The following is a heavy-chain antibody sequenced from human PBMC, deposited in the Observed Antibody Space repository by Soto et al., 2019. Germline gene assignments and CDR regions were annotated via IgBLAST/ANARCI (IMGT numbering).Heavy chain of an antibody. J-gene: IGHJ4*02. V-gene: IGHV3-49*04. CDR2: IRSEAYGGTT. CDR1: GFNFGNYA. CDR3: TRYYYESSGYYVY. D-gene: IGHD3-22*01. Sequence: GGSLRLSCTGSGFNFGNYALSWVRQAPGKGPEWVGFIRSEAYGGTTDYAASVKGRFIISRDDSKSIAYLEINSLQTDDTAVYYCTRYYYESSGYYVYWGQGTLVTVSS.